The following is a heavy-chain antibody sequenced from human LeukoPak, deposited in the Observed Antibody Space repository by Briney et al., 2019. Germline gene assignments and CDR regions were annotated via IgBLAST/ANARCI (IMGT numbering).Heavy chain of an antibody. D-gene: IGHD6-6*01. CDR3: ARSYSSSLGVTDY. CDR2: INHSGST. J-gene: IGHJ4*02. Sequence: SETLSLTCAVYGGSFSGYYWSWIRQPPGKGLEWIGEINHSGSTNYNPSLKSRVTISVDTSKNQFSLKLSSVTAADTAVYYCARSYSSSLGVTDYWGQGTLVTVSS. V-gene: IGHV4-34*01. CDR1: GGSFSGYY.